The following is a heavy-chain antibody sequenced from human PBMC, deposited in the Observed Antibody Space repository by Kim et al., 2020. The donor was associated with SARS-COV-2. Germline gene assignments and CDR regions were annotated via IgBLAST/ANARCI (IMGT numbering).Heavy chain of an antibody. Sequence: GGSLRLSCAASGFTFSSSWMHWVRQAPGKGLVWVSRINSDGSSTSYADSVKGRFTISRDNAKNTLYLQMNSLRAEDTAVYYCARVRYDSSGYYYDYWGQGTLVTVSS. D-gene: IGHD3-22*01. J-gene: IGHJ4*02. CDR1: GFTFSSSW. CDR3: ARVRYDSSGYYYDY. CDR2: INSDGSST. V-gene: IGHV3-74*01.